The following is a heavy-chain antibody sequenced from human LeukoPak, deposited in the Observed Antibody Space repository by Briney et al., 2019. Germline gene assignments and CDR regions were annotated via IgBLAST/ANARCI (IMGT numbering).Heavy chain of an antibody. J-gene: IGHJ3*02. Sequence: ASVKVSCKASGYTFTSYGISWVRQAPGQGLEWMGWISAYNGNTNYAQKFQGRVTITADESTSTAYMELSSLRSEDTAVYYCARVLNYDQYPGAFDIWGQGTMVTVSS. CDR3: ARVLNYDQYPGAFDI. V-gene: IGHV1-18*01. D-gene: IGHD3-3*01. CDR2: ISAYNGNT. CDR1: GYTFTSYG.